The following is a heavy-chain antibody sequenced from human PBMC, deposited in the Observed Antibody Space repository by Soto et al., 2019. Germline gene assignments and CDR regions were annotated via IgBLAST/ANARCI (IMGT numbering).Heavy chain of an antibody. D-gene: IGHD6-19*01. V-gene: IGHV3-23*01. J-gene: IGHJ1*01. CDR1: GFTFSSYA. Sequence: EVQLLESGGGLVQPGGSLRLSCAASGFTFSSYAMSWVRQAPGKGLEWVSAISGSGGSTYYADSVKGRFTISRDNSKNTLYLQMNSLRAEYTAVYYCAISGYSSGWYGYFQHWGQGTLVTVSS. CDR2: ISGSGGST. CDR3: AISGYSSGWYGYFQH.